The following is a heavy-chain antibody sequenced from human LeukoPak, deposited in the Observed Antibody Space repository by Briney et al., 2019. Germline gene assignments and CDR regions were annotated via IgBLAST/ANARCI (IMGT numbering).Heavy chain of an antibody. Sequence: GGSLRLSCEASGFTFSHYNMNWVRQAPGKGLEWVSSINIAGNYIYYADSVRGRFTISRDNAKNSLYLQMNSLRAEDTAVYYCVGTPGSGWDLDFWGQGTLVTVSS. CDR1: GFTFSHYN. CDR2: INIAGNYI. V-gene: IGHV3-21*01. CDR3: VGTPGSGWDLDF. J-gene: IGHJ4*02. D-gene: IGHD6-19*01.